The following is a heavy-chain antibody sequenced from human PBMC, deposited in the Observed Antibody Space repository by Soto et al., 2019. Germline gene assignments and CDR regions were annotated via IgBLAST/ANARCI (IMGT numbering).Heavy chain of an antibody. CDR2: IKQDGSEK. CDR1: GFTFSSYW. V-gene: IGHV3-7*05. J-gene: IGHJ3*02. CDR3: APDPRGYYDSSGYYEGIDAFDI. D-gene: IGHD3-22*01. Sequence: EVQLVESGGGLVQPGGSLRLSCAASGFTFSSYWMSWVRQAPGKGLEWVANIKQDGSEKYYVDSVKGRFTISRDNAKNSLYLQMTSLRAEDTAVYYCAPDPRGYYDSSGYYEGIDAFDIWGQGTMVTVSS.